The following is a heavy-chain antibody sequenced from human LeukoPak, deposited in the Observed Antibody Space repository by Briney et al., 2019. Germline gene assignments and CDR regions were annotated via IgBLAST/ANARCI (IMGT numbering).Heavy chain of an antibody. CDR1: GGSISSSSYY. J-gene: IGHJ4*02. CDR2: IYYSGST. Sequence: PSETLSLTCTVSGGSISSSSYYWGWIRQPPGKGLEWIGSIYYSGSTYYNPSLKSRVTISVDTSKNQFSLKLSSVTAADTAVYYYARHGPNSSSNGGIDYWGQGTLVTVSS. CDR3: ARHGPNSSSNGGIDY. V-gene: IGHV4-39*01. D-gene: IGHD6-13*01.